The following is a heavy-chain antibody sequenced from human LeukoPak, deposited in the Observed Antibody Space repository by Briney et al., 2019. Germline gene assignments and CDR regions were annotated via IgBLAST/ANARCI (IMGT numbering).Heavy chain of an antibody. V-gene: IGHV3-30-3*01. CDR3: ARVFDYYDSSGTRDY. CDR1: GFTFSSYA. CDR2: ISYDGSNK. D-gene: IGHD3-22*01. J-gene: IGHJ4*02. Sequence: GRSLRLSCAASGFTFSSYAMHWVRQAPGKGLEWVAVISYDGSNKYYADSVKGRFTISRDNSKNTLYLQMNSLRAEDTAVYYCARVFDYYDSSGTRDYWGQGTLVTVSS.